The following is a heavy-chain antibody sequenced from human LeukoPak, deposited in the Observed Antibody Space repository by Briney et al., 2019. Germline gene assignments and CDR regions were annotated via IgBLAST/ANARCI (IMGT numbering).Heavy chain of an antibody. CDR3: APVWSGYLDY. D-gene: IGHD3-3*01. CDR2: ISSSGSST. V-gene: IGHV3-64*01. Sequence: QAGGSLRLSCAASGFTFSSYAMHWVRQAPGKGLEYVSAISSSGSSTYYANSVKGRFTISRDNAKNSLYLQMNSLRAEDTAVYYCAPVWSGYLDYWGQGTLVIVSS. CDR1: GFTFSSYA. J-gene: IGHJ4*02.